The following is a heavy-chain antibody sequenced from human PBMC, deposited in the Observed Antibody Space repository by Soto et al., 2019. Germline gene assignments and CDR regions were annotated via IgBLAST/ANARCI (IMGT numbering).Heavy chain of an antibody. J-gene: IGHJ5*02. D-gene: IGHD6-19*01. CDR2: ISGSGGST. CDR1: GFTFSSYA. V-gene: IGHV3-23*01. Sequence: GGSLRLSCAASGFTFSSYAMSWVRQAPGKGPEWVSAISGSGGSTYYADSVKGRFTISRDNSKNTLYLQMNSLRAEDTAVYYCAKDGPYSSGWYLNWFDPWGQGTLVTVSS. CDR3: AKDGPYSSGWYLNWFDP.